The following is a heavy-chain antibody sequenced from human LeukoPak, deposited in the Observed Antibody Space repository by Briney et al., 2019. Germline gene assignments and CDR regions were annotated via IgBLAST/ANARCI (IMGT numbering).Heavy chain of an antibody. V-gene: IGHV4-59*08. CDR2: IYYSGST. J-gene: IGHJ4*02. Sequence: PSETLSLTCTVSLGSISSYYWSWIRQPPGKGLEWIGCIYYSGSTNYNPSLRSRVTISVDTSKNQFSLKLSSVTAADTAVYYCARQARAAAGNYDYWGQGTLVTVSS. CDR3: ARQARAAAGNYDY. D-gene: IGHD6-13*01. CDR1: LGSISSYY.